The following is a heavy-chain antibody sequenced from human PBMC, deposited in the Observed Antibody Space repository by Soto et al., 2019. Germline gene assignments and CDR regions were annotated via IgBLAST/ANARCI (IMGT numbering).Heavy chain of an antibody. CDR2: TYYRSRWYN. Sequence: PSQTLSLTCAISGDSVSSNSAAWNWIRQSPSRGLEWLGRTYYRSRWYNDYAISVKSRITVNPDTSKNQFSLQLTSVTPEDTAVYYCAGTTSHYWYYMDVWGIGTTVTVSS. CDR1: GDSVSSNSAA. V-gene: IGHV6-1*01. J-gene: IGHJ6*03. CDR3: AGTTSHYWYYMDV. D-gene: IGHD1-7*01.